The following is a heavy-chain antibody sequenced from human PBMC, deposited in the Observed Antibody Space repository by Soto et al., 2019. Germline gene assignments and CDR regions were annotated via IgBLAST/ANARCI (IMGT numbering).Heavy chain of an antibody. Sequence: GGSLRLSCAASGFTFSSYAMHWVRQAPGKGLEYVSAISSNGGSTYYADSVKGRFTISRDNSKNTLYLQMSSLRAEDTAVYYCVKDQAVAGNDFGYWGQGTLVTVSS. D-gene: IGHD6-19*01. CDR2: ISSNGGST. CDR3: VKDQAVAGNDFGY. J-gene: IGHJ4*02. CDR1: GFTFSSYA. V-gene: IGHV3-64D*06.